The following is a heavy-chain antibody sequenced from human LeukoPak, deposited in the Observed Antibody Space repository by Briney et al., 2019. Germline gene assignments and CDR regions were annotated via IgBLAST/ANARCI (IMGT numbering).Heavy chain of an antibody. CDR1: GGSFNIYY. V-gene: IGHV4-34*01. Sequence: PSETLSLTCAVYGGSFNIYYWSWIRQSPGKGLEWIGEINDGGTINYNPSLLSRVTISLDRSKNQFSLKLTSVTTTDTAVYYCARRWNYGRNYYIDVWGKGAKVSVSS. D-gene: IGHD1-7*01. CDR2: INDGGTI. J-gene: IGHJ6*03. CDR3: ARRWNYGRNYYIDV.